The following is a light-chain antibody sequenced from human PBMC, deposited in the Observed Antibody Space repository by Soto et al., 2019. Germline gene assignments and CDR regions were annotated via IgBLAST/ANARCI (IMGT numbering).Light chain of an antibody. Sequence: EIVLTQSPATLSLSPGERATLSCRASQSISSYLAWYQQKPGQAPRLLIYDSSNRATAIPARFSGSGSGTDFTLTISSLEPDDFAVYYCQQRSDWPHTFGQGTKVDTK. V-gene: IGKV3-11*01. CDR2: DSS. CDR3: QQRSDWPHT. CDR1: QSISSY. J-gene: IGKJ2*01.